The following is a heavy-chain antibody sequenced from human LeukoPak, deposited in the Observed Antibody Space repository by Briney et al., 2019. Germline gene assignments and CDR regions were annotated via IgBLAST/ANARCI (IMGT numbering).Heavy chain of an antibody. V-gene: IGHV3-23*01. CDR3: AKDRSDIFDAFDI. D-gene: IGHD3-9*01. J-gene: IGHJ3*02. CDR2: ISGSGGST. CDR1: GFTFSSYA. Sequence: PGGSLRLSCAASGFTFSSYAMSWVRQAPGKGLEWVSAISGSGGSTYHADSVKGRFTISRDNSKNTLYLQMNSLRAEDTAVYYCAKDRSDIFDAFDIWGQGTMVTVSS.